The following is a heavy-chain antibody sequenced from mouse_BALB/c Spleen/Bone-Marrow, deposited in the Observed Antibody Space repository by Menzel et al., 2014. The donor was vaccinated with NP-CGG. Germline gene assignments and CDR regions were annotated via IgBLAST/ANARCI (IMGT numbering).Heavy chain of an antibody. D-gene: IGHD4-1*01. J-gene: IGHJ4*01. Sequence: QVQLQQSGAELVRPGTSVKVSCKASGYAFTNYLIEWVKRRPGQGLEWIGVINPGSGGTNYNEKFKAKATLTADKSSSTAYMQLSSLTSDDSAVYFCARCLTGTSAMDYWVKEPQSPSPQ. CDR2: INPGSGGT. V-gene: IGHV1-54*01. CDR3: ARCLTGTSAMDY. CDR1: GYAFTNYL.